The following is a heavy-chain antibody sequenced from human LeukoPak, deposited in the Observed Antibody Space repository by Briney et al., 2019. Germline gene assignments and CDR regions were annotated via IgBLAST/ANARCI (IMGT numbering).Heavy chain of an antibody. J-gene: IGHJ4*02. V-gene: IGHV3-30*03. CDR2: ISYNGNTK. Sequence: QPGGSLRLSCVASGFTFTHYGFHWVRQAPGKALEWVSFISYNGNTKYGDSVKGRFTISRDNSKNTLFLQINSLRAEDTAVYYCAREILAPGKTHDYWGQGTLVTVSS. CDR1: GFTFTHYG. CDR3: AREILAPGKTHDY.